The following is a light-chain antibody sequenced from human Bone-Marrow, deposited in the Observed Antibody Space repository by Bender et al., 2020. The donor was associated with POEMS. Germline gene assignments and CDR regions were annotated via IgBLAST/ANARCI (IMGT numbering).Light chain of an antibody. CDR1: DSNVRDNY. CDR3: AVWDDSLNGWV. J-gene: IGLJ3*02. Sequence: QSVLTQPPSASGTPGQRATISSSGSDSNVRDNYVSWYQQLPGTAPKLLIYRNNQRPSGVPDRFSGSKSGTSASLAISGLQSEDEADYYCAVWDDSLNGWVFGGGTKLTVL. CDR2: RNN. V-gene: IGLV1-44*01.